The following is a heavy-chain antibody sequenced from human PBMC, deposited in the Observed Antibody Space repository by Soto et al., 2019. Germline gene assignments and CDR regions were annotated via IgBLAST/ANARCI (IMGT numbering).Heavy chain of an antibody. Sequence: SETLSLTCSVSGGSITSGRSSWNWIRQPPGQGLEWIAYIYHSGSTYYNPSLKSRVTISVDRSKNQFSLKLNPVTAADTAIYYCVRESAASGPNWFDPWGQGTPVTVSS. J-gene: IGHJ5*02. V-gene: IGHV4-30-2*01. CDR2: IYHSGST. CDR3: VRESAASGPNWFDP. CDR1: GGSITSGRSS. D-gene: IGHD6-13*01.